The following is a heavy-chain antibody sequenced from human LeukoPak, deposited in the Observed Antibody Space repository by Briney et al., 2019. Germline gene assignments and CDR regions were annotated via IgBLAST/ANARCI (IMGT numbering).Heavy chain of an antibody. CDR1: GYTFTSYY. CDR3: ARGFYGSGSYGTFDY. J-gene: IGHJ4*02. CDR2: INPSGGST. Sequence: VASVKVSCKASGYTFTSYYIHWVGQAPGQGLEWMGIINPSGGSTTYAQKFQGRVTMTRDTSTSTVYMELSSLRSEDTAVYYCARGFYGSGSYGTFDYWGQGTLVTVSS. D-gene: IGHD3-10*01. V-gene: IGHV1-46*01.